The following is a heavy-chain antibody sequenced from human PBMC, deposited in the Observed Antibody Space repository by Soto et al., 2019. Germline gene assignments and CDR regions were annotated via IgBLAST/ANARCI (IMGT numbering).Heavy chain of an antibody. J-gene: IGHJ5*02. Sequence: ASVKVSCKASGYAFTRYTMNWVRQAPGQRLEWMGWINPDNGSTKSSQKFQDRVIITRDTSASTAYMDLSSLRSEDTAAYYCARGIATGQLDPWGQETLVTVS. V-gene: IGHV1-3*01. CDR2: INPDNGST. D-gene: IGHD2-2*01. CDR1: GYAFTRYT. CDR3: ARGIATGQLDP.